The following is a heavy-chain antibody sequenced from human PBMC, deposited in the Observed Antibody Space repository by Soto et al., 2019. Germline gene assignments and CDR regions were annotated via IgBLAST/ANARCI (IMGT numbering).Heavy chain of an antibody. V-gene: IGHV1-69*13. CDR1: GGTFSSYA. D-gene: IGHD4-17*01. CDR2: IIPIFGTA. Sequence: SVKVSCKASGGTFSSYAISWVRQAPGQGLEWMGGIIPIFGTANYAQKFQGRVTITADESTSTAYMELSSLRSEDTAVYYCAREGSLGDYLVGMDVWGQGTTVTVSS. J-gene: IGHJ6*02. CDR3: AREGSLGDYLVGMDV.